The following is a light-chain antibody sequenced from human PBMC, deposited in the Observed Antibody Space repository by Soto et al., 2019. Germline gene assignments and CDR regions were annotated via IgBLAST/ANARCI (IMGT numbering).Light chain of an antibody. J-gene: IGKJ2*02. CDR1: QSVSSNY. CDR2: GAS. V-gene: IGKV3-20*01. CDR3: QHYGSSPCT. Sequence: EIVLTQSPGTLSLSPGERATLSCRASQSVSSNYLAWYQQKPGQAPRLVIYGASSRATGIPDRFSGSGSGTDFTLTISRLEPEDFAVYYCQHYGSSPCTFGQGTKLEIK.